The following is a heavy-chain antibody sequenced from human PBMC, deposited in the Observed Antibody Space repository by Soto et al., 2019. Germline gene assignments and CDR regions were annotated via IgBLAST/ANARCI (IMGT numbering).Heavy chain of an antibody. CDR1: GGSLSRYD. CDR2: INHSGST. D-gene: IGHD3-3*01. Sequence: QVQLQQWGAGLLKPAATLSLTCAVYGGSLSRYDWSWVRQSPGKGLEWIGEINHSGSTNYNPSHKSRVTTSVETTKNQFSLKLRSVTAADTAVYYWVREGYDDVWGSYYGMDVGAKGTPVTAPS. V-gene: IGHV4-34*01. J-gene: IGHJ6*04. CDR3: VREGYDDVWGSYYGMDV.